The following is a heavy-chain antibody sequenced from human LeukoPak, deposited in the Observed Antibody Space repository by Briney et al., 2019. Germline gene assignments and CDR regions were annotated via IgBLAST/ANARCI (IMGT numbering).Heavy chain of an antibody. CDR1: GGSISSSSYY. CDR3: ARLRFHGSGSPFDP. D-gene: IGHD3-10*01. V-gene: IGHV4-39*01. CDR2: IYYSGST. Sequence: SETLSLTCTVSGGSISSSSYYWGWIRQPPGKGLEWIGSIYYSGSTYYNPSLKSRVTISVDTSKNQFSLKLSSVTAADTAVYYCARLRFHGSGSPFDPWGQGTLVTVSS. J-gene: IGHJ5*02.